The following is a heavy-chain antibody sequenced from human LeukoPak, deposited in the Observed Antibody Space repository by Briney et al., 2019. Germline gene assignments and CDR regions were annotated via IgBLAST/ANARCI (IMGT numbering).Heavy chain of an antibody. J-gene: IGHJ3*02. CDR1: GYTFASYG. CDR2: ISAYNGNT. Sequence: ASVKVSCKASGYTFASYGISWVRQAPGQGLEWMGWISAYNGNTNYAQKLQGRVTMTTDTSTSTAYMGLRSLRSDDTAVYYCARDESVEYDAFDIWGQGTMVTVSS. D-gene: IGHD6-6*01. CDR3: ARDESVEYDAFDI. V-gene: IGHV1-18*04.